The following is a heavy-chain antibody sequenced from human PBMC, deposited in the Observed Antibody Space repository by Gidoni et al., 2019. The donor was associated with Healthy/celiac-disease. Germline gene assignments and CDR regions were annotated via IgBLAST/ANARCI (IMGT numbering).Heavy chain of an antibody. J-gene: IGHJ4*02. Sequence: EVQLLESGGGLVQPGGSLRLSCAASGFTFSSYAMSWVRQAPGKGLAWVSATRGSGGSTYYADAVKGRFTISRDNSKNTLYLQMNSLRAEDTAVYYCAKHPSVAGYFDYWGQGTLVTVSS. CDR1: GFTFSSYA. CDR2: TRGSGGST. CDR3: AKHPSVAGYFDY. V-gene: IGHV3-23*01. D-gene: IGHD6-19*01.